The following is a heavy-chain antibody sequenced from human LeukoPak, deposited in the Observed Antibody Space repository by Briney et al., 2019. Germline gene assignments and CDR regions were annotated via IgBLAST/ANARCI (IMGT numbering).Heavy chain of an antibody. CDR1: GGSISSSNW. Sequence: SETLSLTCAVSGGSISSSNWWSWVRQPPGKGLEWIGEIYHSGSTNYNPSLKSRVTISVDKSKNQFSLKLSSVTAADTAVYYCARASVKEEYSSSSNWFDPWGQGTLVTVSS. V-gene: IGHV4-4*02. D-gene: IGHD6-13*01. CDR2: IYHSGST. CDR3: ARASVKEEYSSSSNWFDP. J-gene: IGHJ5*02.